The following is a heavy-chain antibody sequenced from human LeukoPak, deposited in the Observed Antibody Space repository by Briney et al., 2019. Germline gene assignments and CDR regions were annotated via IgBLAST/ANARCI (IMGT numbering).Heavy chain of an antibody. CDR1: GFDFSRYG. CDR3: AGESGGGYHSEGPKL. D-gene: IGHD2-21*02. Sequence: PGGSLRLSCAASGFDFSRYGMHWVRQAPGMGLEWVAFVRHDGSNEYYADSVKGRFTISRDKSKNTLYLQMRSLRAEDTAVYSCAGESGGGYHSEGPKLWGLGTLVTVSA. V-gene: IGHV3-30*02. J-gene: IGHJ4*02. CDR2: VRHDGSNE.